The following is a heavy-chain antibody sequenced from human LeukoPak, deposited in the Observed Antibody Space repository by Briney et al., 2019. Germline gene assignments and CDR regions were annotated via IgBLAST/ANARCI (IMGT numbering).Heavy chain of an antibody. CDR3: ARDDGAVAPFDN. Sequence: ASVKASCKASGYTFTTYGISWVRQAPGQGLEWMGWINAYNGSTSYSQRLQGRVTMTTDTSTSTAYMELRSLRSDDTAVYYCARDDGAVAPFDNWGQGTLVTVSS. CDR2: INAYNGST. D-gene: IGHD6-19*01. J-gene: IGHJ4*02. V-gene: IGHV1-18*01. CDR1: GYTFTTYG.